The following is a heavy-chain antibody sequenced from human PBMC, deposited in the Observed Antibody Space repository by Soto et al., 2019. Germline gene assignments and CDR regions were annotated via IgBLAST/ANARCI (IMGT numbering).Heavy chain of an antibody. CDR3: AREKYCISGVCENGVFDI. D-gene: IGHD2-8*01. Sequence: SETLSLTCTVSGGSISSSSYYWDWIRQSPGKGLEWIGSMYYSGRTYYNSSLKSRVSISVDTSKNVFSLKMSSVTAADTAVYYCAREKYCISGVCENGVFDIWGQGTMVTVSS. J-gene: IGHJ3*02. CDR2: MYYSGRT. V-gene: IGHV4-39*02. CDR1: GGSISSSSYY.